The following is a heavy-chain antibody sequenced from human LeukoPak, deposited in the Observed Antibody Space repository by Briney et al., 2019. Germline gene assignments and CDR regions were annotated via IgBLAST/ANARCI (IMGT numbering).Heavy chain of an antibody. Sequence: GRSLRLSCAASGFTFSSYGMHWVRQAPGKGLEWVAFISYDGNNKYYADPVKGRFTISRDNSKNTLYLQMNSLRAEDTAVYYCAKGSIAVAGNHYYGMDVWGQGTTVTVSS. CDR1: GFTFSSYG. D-gene: IGHD6-19*01. CDR2: ISYDGNNK. V-gene: IGHV3-30*18. CDR3: AKGSIAVAGNHYYGMDV. J-gene: IGHJ6*02.